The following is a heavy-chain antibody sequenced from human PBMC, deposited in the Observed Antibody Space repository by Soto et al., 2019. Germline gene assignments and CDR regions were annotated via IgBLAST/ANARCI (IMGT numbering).Heavy chain of an antibody. CDR2: ISYDGSNK. J-gene: IGHJ4*02. V-gene: IGHV3-30-3*01. Sequence: GSLRLSCAASGFTFSSYAMHWVRQAPGKGLEWVAVISYDGSNKYYADSVKGRFTISRDNAKNSLYLQMNSLRAEDTAVYYCAYGGSCDYWGQGTQVTVSS. D-gene: IGHD1-26*01. CDR1: GFTFSSYA. CDR3: AYGGSCDY.